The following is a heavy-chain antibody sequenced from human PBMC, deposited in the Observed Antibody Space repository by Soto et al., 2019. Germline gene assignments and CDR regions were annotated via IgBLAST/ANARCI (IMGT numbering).Heavy chain of an antibody. D-gene: IGHD2-2*01. Sequence: ASVKVSCKASGYTFTGYYMHWVRQAPGQGLEWMGWINPNSGGTNYAQKFQGRVTMTRDTSISTAYMELSRLRSDDTAVYYCARVGGGADILVVPAAMGLYYYYYGMDVWGQGTTVTVSS. CDR2: INPNSGGT. CDR3: ARVGGGADILVVPAAMGLYYYYYGMDV. V-gene: IGHV1-2*02. CDR1: GYTFTGYY. J-gene: IGHJ6*02.